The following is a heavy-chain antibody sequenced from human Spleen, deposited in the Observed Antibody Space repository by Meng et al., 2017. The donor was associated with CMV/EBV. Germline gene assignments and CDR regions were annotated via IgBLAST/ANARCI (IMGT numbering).Heavy chain of an antibody. Sequence: GGSLRLSCAASGFTFSSYGMQWVRQAPGKGLQWVAFIRYDGTTKYYADSVKGRFTISRDNSRKTLYLQVDSPRREDTAVYYCAKDAAGEDWYFDLWGRGTLVTVSS. CDR1: GFTFSSYG. D-gene: IGHD7-27*01. V-gene: IGHV3-30*02. CDR3: AKDAAGEDWYFDL. CDR2: IRYDGTTK. J-gene: IGHJ2*01.